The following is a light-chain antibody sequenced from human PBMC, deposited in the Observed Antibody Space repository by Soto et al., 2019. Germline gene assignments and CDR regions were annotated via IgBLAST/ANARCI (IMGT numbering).Light chain of an antibody. J-gene: IGLJ2*01. Sequence: SYELTQPPSVSVSPGQTASITCSGDKLGDKYACWYQQKPGQSPVLVIYQDNKRPSGIPERFSGSNSGNTATLTISGTQAMDEADYYCQAWDSITDVVFGGGTKVTVL. CDR3: QAWDSITDVV. V-gene: IGLV3-1*01. CDR2: QDN. CDR1: KLGDKY.